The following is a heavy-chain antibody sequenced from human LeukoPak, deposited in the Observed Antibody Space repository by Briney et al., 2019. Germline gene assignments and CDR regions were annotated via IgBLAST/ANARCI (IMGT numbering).Heavy chain of an antibody. V-gene: IGHV4-4*07. CDR3: AREGQWLPDWFDP. CDR2: IDISGST. J-gene: IGHJ5*02. Sequence: SETLSLTCTVSGGSISGYYWAWIRQPAGKGLEWIGRIDISGSTNNNPSLRSRLTMSVDTSKNQFSLKLRSVTAADTAVYYCAREGQWLPDWFDPWGQGTLVTVSS. D-gene: IGHD6-19*01. CDR1: GGSISGYY.